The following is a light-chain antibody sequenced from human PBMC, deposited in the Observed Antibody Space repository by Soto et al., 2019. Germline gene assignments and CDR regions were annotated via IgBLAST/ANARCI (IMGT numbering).Light chain of an antibody. CDR3: QQHDNSPLT. V-gene: IGKV3-15*01. CDR2: GAS. CDR1: QSVSSN. Sequence: EIVMTQSPATLSVSPGERATLSCRASQSVSSNLAWYQQKPGQAPRLLIYGASTRATGIPARFSGSGSGTEFTLTISRLEPEDFAVYYCQQHDNSPLTFGGGTKV. J-gene: IGKJ4*01.